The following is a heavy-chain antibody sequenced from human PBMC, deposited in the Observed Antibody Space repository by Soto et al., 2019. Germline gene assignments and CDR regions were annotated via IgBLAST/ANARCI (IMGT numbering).Heavy chain of an antibody. CDR3: ARDGREHYFDY. CDR1: GGSVSSGSYY. CDR2: IYYSGST. J-gene: IGHJ4*02. Sequence: PSETLSLTCTVSGGSVSSGSYYWSWIRQPPGKGLEWIGYIYYSGSTNYNPSLKSRVTISVDTSKNQFSLKLSSVTAADTAVYYCARDGREHYFDYWGQGILVTVSS. D-gene: IGHD1-26*01. V-gene: IGHV4-61*01.